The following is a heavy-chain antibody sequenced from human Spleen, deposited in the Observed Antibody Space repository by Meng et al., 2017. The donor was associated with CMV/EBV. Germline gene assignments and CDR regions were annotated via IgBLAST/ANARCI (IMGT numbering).Heavy chain of an antibody. Sequence: SETLSLTCTVSGGSISSYYWSWIRQPPGKGLEWIGYIYYSGSTNYNPSLKSRVTISVDTSKNQFSLKLSSVTAADTAVYYCARVVPIVVVPAAIGDYYGMVVWGQGTTVTVSS. J-gene: IGHJ6*02. CDR2: IYYSGST. V-gene: IGHV4-59*01. D-gene: IGHD2-2*02. CDR3: ARVVPIVVVPAAIGDYYGMVV. CDR1: GGSISSYY.